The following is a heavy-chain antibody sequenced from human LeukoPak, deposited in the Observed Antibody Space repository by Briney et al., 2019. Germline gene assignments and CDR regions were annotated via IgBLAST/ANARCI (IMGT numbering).Heavy chain of an antibody. D-gene: IGHD3-10*01. V-gene: IGHV4-39*01. Sequence: PSETLSLTCTVSGYSISGRSSYWGWFRQPPGKGPEWLGSVFYSGTPYDNPSLKSRVIISIDTSKNQFYLRLNSVTAADTAVYYCARLEGLYYPITDVWGQGILVTVSS. CDR1: GYSISGRSSY. CDR3: ARLEGLYYPITDV. J-gene: IGHJ4*02. CDR2: VFYSGTP.